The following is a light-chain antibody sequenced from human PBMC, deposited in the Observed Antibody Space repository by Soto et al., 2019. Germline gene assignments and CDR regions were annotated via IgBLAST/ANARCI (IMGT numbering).Light chain of an antibody. CDR1: QSVSSN. CDR3: QHYNTWPWT. V-gene: IGKV3-15*01. CDR2: GAS. Sequence: EIVMTPSPATLSVSPGERASLSCRASQSVSSNLAWYQQKPGQAPRLLIYGASTRATGIPARFSGSGSGTEFTLTISSLQSEDSATYYCQHYNTWPWTFGQGTKVDIK. J-gene: IGKJ1*01.